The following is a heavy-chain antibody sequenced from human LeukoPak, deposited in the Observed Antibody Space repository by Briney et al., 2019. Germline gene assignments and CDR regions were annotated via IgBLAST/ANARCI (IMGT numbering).Heavy chain of an antibody. V-gene: IGHV1-18*01. CDR3: AREGYSYGYAGYMDV. CDR1: LYTFPKYR. CDR2: ISAYNGNT. D-gene: IGHD5-18*01. Sequence: ASVHDSCQASLYTFPKYRISWVRQAAGKGLEGMGCISAYNGNTNYAQKLKGRVTMTTDTSTSTAYMELRSLRSDDTAVYYCAREGYSYGYAGYMDVWGKGTTVTISS. J-gene: IGHJ6*03.